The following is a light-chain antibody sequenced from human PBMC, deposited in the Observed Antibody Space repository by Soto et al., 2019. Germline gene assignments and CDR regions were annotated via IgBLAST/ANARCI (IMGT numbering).Light chain of an antibody. CDR3: QQYNTYST. CDR2: DAS. J-gene: IGKJ5*01. V-gene: IGKV1-5*01. CDR1: QSISSY. Sequence: DIQMTQSPSSLSASVGDRVAITCRASQSISSYLNWYQQKPGKAPKALIYDASTLRSGVPSRFSGGGSGTEFTLTISSLQPDDFATYYCQQYNTYSTFGQGTRLEI.